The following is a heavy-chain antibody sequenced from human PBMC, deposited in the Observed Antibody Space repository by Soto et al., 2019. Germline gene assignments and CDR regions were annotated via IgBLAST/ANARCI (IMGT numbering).Heavy chain of an antibody. V-gene: IGHV3-23*01. D-gene: IGHD5-12*01. J-gene: IGHJ4*02. CDR2: ISGSGGST. Sequence: GGSLRLSCAASGFTFSSYAMSWVRQAPGKGLEWVSAISGSGGSTYYADSVKGRFTISRDNSKNTLYLQMNSLRAEDTAVYYCAKDLRGGYSGYDTFDYWGQGTLVTVSS. CDR1: GFTFSSYA. CDR3: AKDLRGGYSGYDTFDY.